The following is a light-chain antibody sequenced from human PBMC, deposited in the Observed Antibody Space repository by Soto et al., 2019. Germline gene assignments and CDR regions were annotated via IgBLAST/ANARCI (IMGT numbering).Light chain of an antibody. J-gene: IGKJ5*01. CDR3: QQLMSYPIT. CDR2: GAS. Sequence: DIQLTQYPSFLSASVGDRVTITCRASQGISSYLAWYQQKPRKAPEVLIFGASTLQSGVPSRFSGSGSGTEFTLTISSLQPEDFATYYCQQLMSYPITFGQGTRLEI. CDR1: QGISSY. V-gene: IGKV1-9*01.